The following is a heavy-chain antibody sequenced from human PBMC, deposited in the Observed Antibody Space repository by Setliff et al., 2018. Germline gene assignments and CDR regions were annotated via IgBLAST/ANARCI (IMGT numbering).Heavy chain of an antibody. Sequence: GGSLRLSCTTSGFTFGDYTMTWVRQAPGKGLEWVSYISGSSHIISYADSVKGRFTISRDNAKNSLYLQMNSLRSDDTAVYYCARVDIVVVVAAIEFDYWGQGTLVTVSS. CDR3: ARVDIVVVVAAIEFDY. CDR2: ISGSSHII. V-gene: IGHV3-48*04. CDR1: GFTFGDYT. D-gene: IGHD2-15*01. J-gene: IGHJ4*02.